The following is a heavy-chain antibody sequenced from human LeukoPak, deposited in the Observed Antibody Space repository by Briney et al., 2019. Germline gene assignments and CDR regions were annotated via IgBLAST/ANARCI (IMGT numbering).Heavy chain of an antibody. CDR3: ARDNDYGDYI. CDR2: IYSGGST. Sequence: GGSLRLSCAASGXXVSSNYMSWVRQAPGKGLEWVSVIYSGGSTYYADSVKGRFTISRDNSKNTLYLQMNSLRAEDTAVYYCARDNDYGDYIWGQGTLVTVSS. D-gene: IGHD4-17*01. V-gene: IGHV3-66*01. J-gene: IGHJ4*02. CDR1: GXXVSSNY.